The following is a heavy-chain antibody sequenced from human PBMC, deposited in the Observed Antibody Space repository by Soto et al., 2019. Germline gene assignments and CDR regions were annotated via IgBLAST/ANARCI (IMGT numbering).Heavy chain of an antibody. CDR2: ISVYNGNK. J-gene: IGHJ6*02. Sequence: ASVKVSCKASGYTFNNYGITWVRQAPGQGLEWLGWISVYNGNKNYAKKVQGRVSMTADTSTSTAHMELRSPQSDDTAVYFCARVAITLIRGLKVDFYSMDVWGQGTTVTVSS. V-gene: IGHV1-18*01. CDR1: GYTFNNYG. CDR3: ARVAITLIRGLKVDFYSMDV. D-gene: IGHD3-10*01.